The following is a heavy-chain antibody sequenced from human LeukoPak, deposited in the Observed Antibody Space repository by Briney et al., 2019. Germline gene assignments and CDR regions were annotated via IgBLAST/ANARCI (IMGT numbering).Heavy chain of an antibody. V-gene: IGHV4-34*01. D-gene: IGHD6-13*01. Sequence: RPSETLSLTCAVYGGSFSGYYWSWIRQPPGKGLEWIGEINHSGSTNYNPSLKSRVTISVDTSKNQFSLKLSSVTAADTAVYYCAGISIAAAGPDFDYWGQGTLVTVSS. J-gene: IGHJ4*02. CDR1: GGSFSGYY. CDR3: AGISIAAAGPDFDY. CDR2: INHSGST.